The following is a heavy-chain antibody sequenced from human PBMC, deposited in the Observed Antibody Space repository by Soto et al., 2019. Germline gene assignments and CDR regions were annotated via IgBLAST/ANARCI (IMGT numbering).Heavy chain of an antibody. Sequence: GASVKVSCKASGGTFSSYAISWVRQAPGQGLEWMGGIIPIFGTANYAQKFQGRVTITADESTSTAYMELSSLRSEDTAVYYCAQGGTYGYYYYYGMDVWGQGTTVTVPS. D-gene: IGHD1-1*01. CDR1: GGTFSSYA. V-gene: IGHV1-69*13. CDR3: AQGGTYGYYYYYGMDV. J-gene: IGHJ6*02. CDR2: IIPIFGTA.